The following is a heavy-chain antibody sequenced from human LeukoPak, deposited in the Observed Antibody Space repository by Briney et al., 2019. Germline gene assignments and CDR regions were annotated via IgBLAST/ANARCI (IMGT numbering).Heavy chain of an antibody. CDR3: ARRSGYSFDAFDI. CDR1: GGSISSSSYY. CDR2: FYYSGST. J-gene: IGHJ3*02. V-gene: IGHV4-39*01. Sequence: PSETLSLTCTVSGGSISSSSYYWGWIRQPPGKGLEWIGSFYYSGSTYYNPSLKSRVTISVDTSKNQFSLKLSSLTAADTAVYYCARRSGYSFDAFDIWGQGTMVTVSS. D-gene: IGHD3-22*01.